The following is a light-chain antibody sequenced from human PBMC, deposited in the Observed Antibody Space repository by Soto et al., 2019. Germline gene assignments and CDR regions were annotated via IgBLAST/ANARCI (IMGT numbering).Light chain of an antibody. CDR1: QSISSY. CDR2: AAS. CDR3: QQSYSTLLT. J-gene: IGKJ3*01. V-gene: IGKV1-39*01. Sequence: DLQMTHSPSSLSASGGDRVTITCRASQSISSYLNWYQQKPGKAPKLLIYAASSLQSGVPSRFSGSGSGTDFTLTISSLQPEDFATYYCQQSYSTLLTFGPGTKVDIK.